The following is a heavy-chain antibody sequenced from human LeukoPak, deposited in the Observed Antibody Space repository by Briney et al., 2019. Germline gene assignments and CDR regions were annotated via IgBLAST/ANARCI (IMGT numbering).Heavy chain of an antibody. Sequence: GESLKISCKGSGYSFTSYWIGWVRQMPGKGLEWMGIIYPGDSDTRYSPSFQGQVTISADKSISTAYLQWSSLKASDTAMYYCARHVYCSGGSCYSNTGGYYFDYWGQGTLVTVSS. CDR2: IYPGDSDT. D-gene: IGHD2-15*01. CDR1: GYSFTSYW. J-gene: IGHJ4*02. CDR3: ARHVYCSGGSCYSNTGGYYFDY. V-gene: IGHV5-51*01.